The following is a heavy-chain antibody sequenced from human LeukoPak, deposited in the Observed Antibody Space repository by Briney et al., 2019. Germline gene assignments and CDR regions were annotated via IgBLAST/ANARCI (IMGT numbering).Heavy chain of an antibody. CDR3: ASTLYDFWSGYYSPYFDY. CDR2: INHSGST. D-gene: IGHD3-3*01. J-gene: IGHJ4*02. V-gene: IGHV4-34*01. CDR1: GGSFSGYY. Sequence: SETLSLTCAVYGGSFSGYYWSWLRQPPGKGLEWIGEINHSGSTNYNPSLKSRVTISVDTSKNQFSLKLSSVTAADTAVYYCASTLYDFWSGYYSPYFDYWGQGTLVTVSS.